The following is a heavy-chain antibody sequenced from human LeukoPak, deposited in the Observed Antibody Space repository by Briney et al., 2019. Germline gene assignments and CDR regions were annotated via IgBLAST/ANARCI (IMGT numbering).Heavy chain of an antibody. J-gene: IGHJ3*02. V-gene: IGHV4-30-4*08. CDR3: ARGIRGDAFDI. Sequence: NPSETLSLTGLSLGASTTGGIYSGSWFGNPPGKGLEWIGYIYYSGSTYYNPSLKSRVTISVDTSKNQFSLKLSSVTAADTAVYYCARGIRGDAFDIWGQGTMVTVSS. D-gene: IGHD3-10*01. CDR2: IYYSGST. CDR1: GASTTGGIYS.